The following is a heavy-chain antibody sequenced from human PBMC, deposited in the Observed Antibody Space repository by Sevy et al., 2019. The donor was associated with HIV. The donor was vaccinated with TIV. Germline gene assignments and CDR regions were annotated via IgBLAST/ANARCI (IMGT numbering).Heavy chain of an antibody. Sequence: ASVKVSCKASGYTFASYGITWVRQAPGQGREWMGWISNFNSNKKSAQKFQDRLTLTTDTSTSTAYMELTSLRTDDTAVYECSRGSSVVATMGVWFDPWGQGTLVTVSS. CDR2: ISNFNSNK. V-gene: IGHV1-18*01. D-gene: IGHD5-12*01. CDR3: SRGSSVVATMGVWFDP. CDR1: GYTFASYG. J-gene: IGHJ5*02.